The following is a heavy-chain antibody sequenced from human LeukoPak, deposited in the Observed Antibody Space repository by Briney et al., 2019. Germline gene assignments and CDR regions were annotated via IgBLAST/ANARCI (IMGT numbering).Heavy chain of an antibody. V-gene: IGHV3-23*01. J-gene: IGHJ4*02. CDR1: GFTFSSYA. D-gene: IGHD3-3*01. Sequence: GGSLRLSCAASGFTFSSYAMSGVRQAPGKGLEWVSAISGSGGSTYYADSVKGRFTISRDNSKNTLYPQMNSLRAEDTAVYYCAKFLGVVINNYWGQGTLVTVSS. CDR2: ISGSGGST. CDR3: AKFLGVVINNY.